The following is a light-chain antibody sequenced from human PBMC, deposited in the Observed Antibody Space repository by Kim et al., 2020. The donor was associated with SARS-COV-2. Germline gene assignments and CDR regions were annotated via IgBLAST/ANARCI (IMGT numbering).Light chain of an antibody. CDR1: QSVSTI. V-gene: IGKV3-15*01. J-gene: IGKJ2*01. CDR3: QQYDTWPYT. CDR2: GAS. Sequence: EIVMTQSPATLSVSPGERATLSCRASQSVSTILAWYQQKPGQAPRLLIYGASTRATGIPARFSGSGSGTEFTLTISSLQSEDFAVYYCQQYDTWPYTFGQGTKLEI.